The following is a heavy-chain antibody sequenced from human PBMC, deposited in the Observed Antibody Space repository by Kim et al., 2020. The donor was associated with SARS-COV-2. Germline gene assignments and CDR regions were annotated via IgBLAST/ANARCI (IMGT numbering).Heavy chain of an antibody. D-gene: IGHD3-3*02. CDR2: DESEK. V-gene: IGHV3-7*04. Sequence: DESEKYFTDSVKGRFTSSRDNAKKSLYLQMNSLRAEDTAVYYCAGLHSTWGQGNLVIVSS. J-gene: IGHJ5*02. CDR3: AGLHST.